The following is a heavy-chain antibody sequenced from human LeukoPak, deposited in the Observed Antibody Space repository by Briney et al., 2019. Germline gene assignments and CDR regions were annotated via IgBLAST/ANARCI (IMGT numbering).Heavy chain of an antibody. CDR3: ARASTMMDYYMDV. V-gene: IGHV4-39*07. CDR1: GGSISSSSYY. D-gene: IGHD3-22*01. CDR2: IYHRGST. J-gene: IGHJ6*03. Sequence: SETLSLTCTVSGGSISSSSYYWGWIRQPPGKGLEWIGSIYHRGSTYYNPSLKSRVTISVDTSKNQFSLKLSSVTAADTAVYYCARASTMMDYYMDVWGKGTTVTVSS.